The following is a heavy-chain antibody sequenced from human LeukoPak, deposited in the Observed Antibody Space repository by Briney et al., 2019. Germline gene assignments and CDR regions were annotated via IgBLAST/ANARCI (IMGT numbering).Heavy chain of an antibody. CDR1: GGSISSSSYY. V-gene: IGHV4-39*07. D-gene: IGHD1-26*01. CDR3: ARDVGATPGYFDY. CDR2: IYYSGST. J-gene: IGHJ4*02. Sequence: SETLSLTCTVSGGSISSSSYYWGWIRQPPGKGLEWIGSIYYSGSTYYNPSLKSRVTISVDTSKNQFSLKLSSVTAADTAVYYCARDVGATPGYFDYWGQGALVTVSS.